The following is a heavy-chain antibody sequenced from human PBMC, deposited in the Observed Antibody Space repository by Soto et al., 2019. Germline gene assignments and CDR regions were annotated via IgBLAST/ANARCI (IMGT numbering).Heavy chain of an antibody. CDR2: VYRSGTT. Sequence: QLQVQESGPGLVKPSETLSLTCTVSGGSISSSKYYWGWIRQPPGKGLEWIGIVYRSGTTYYNPSLKSRVNISVAPSKNQLSLKLSSVTATDTAVYYCATRIYGSGNDWGQGTLVTVSS. CDR1: GGSISSSKYY. V-gene: IGHV4-39*01. J-gene: IGHJ4*02. CDR3: ATRIYGSGND. D-gene: IGHD3-10*01.